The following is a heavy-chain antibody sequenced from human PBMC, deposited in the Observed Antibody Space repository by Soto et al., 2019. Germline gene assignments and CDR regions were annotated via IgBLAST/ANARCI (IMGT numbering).Heavy chain of an antibody. V-gene: IGHV1-3*01. J-gene: IGHJ5*02. CDR1: GYTFTDFA. CDR2: INPATGNI. CDR3: TREGAVAGNWLDP. D-gene: IGHD6-19*01. Sequence: ASVKVSCKSSGYTFTDFAMHWVRQAPGQSLEWMGWINPATGNIKYIKKFEGRVTITRDTSASTVYMDLRSLRSEDTAVYYCTREGAVAGNWLDPWGQGTLVTVSS.